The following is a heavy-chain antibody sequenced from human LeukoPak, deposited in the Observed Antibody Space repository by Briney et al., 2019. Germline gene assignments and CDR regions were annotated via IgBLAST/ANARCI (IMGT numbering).Heavy chain of an antibody. J-gene: IGHJ4*02. CDR3: AKPMVRGAPDY. Sequence: TGGSLRLSCAASGFTFSSYSMNWVRQAPGKGPEWVSSISSSSSYIYYADSVKGRFTISRDNAKNSLYLQMNSLRAEDTAVYYCAKPMVRGAPDYWGQGTLVTVSS. CDR2: ISSSSSYI. D-gene: IGHD3-10*01. CDR1: GFTFSSYS. V-gene: IGHV3-21*01.